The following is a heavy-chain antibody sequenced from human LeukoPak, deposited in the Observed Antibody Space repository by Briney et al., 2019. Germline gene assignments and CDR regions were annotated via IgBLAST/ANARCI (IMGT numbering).Heavy chain of an antibody. CDR3: AKVYEAKWGSGPSGY. D-gene: IGHD3-16*01. Sequence: PGRSLRLSCAASGFTFSSYGMHWVRQAPGKGLEWVAVISYDGSNKYYADSVKGRFTISRDNSKNTLYLQMNSLRAEDTAVYYCAKVYEAKWGSGPSGYWGQGTLVTVSS. CDR2: ISYDGSNK. J-gene: IGHJ4*02. CDR1: GFTFSSYG. V-gene: IGHV3-30*18.